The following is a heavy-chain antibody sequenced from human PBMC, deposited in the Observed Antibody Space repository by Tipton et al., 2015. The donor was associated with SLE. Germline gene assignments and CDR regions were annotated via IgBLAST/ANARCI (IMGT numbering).Heavy chain of an antibody. CDR3: AKSALYSGSSLGYFDY. CDR1: GFTFSSYA. J-gene: IGHJ4*02. V-gene: IGHV3-23*01. D-gene: IGHD1-26*01. Sequence: SLRLSCAASGFTFSSYAMSWVRQAPGKGLEWVSAISGSGGSTYYADSVKGRFTISRDNSKNTLYLQMNSLRAEDTAVYYCAKSALYSGSSLGYFDYWGQGTLVTVSS. CDR2: ISGSGGST.